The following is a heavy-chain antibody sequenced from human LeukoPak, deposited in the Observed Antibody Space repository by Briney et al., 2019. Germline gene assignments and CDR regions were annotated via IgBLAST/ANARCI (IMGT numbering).Heavy chain of an antibody. CDR1: GYYFNNYW. V-gene: IGHV5-51*01. CDR3: ARHEEVGATPSLRY. CDR2: IYPDDSQT. Sequence: KSGESLKISCKGSGYYFNNYWITWARQMPGKGLEWMGIIYPDDSQTRYSPSFQGQVTISADKSIRTAYLQWRSLKASDTAMYYCARHEEVGATPSLRYWGQGTLVTVSS. J-gene: IGHJ4*02. D-gene: IGHD1-26*01.